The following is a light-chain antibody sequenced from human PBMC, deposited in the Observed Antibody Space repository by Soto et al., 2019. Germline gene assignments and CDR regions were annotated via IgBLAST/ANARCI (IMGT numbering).Light chain of an antibody. J-gene: IGKJ5*01. CDR3: QPRSNWLIT. V-gene: IGKV3-11*01. CDR1: QRVSNNY. CDR2: GAS. Sequence: EILLTQSPGTLSLSPGERSTLSCRASQRVSNNYLAWHQQKPGQAPRLLIYGASNRATGIPARFSGSGSGIDFTLTLSSLEPEDFAVYYCQPRSNWLITFGQGTRLEIK.